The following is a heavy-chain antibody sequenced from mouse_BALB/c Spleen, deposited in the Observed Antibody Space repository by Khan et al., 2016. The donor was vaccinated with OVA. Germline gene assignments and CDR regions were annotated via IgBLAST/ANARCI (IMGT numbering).Heavy chain of an antibody. Sequence: EVKLLESGPGLVKPSQSLSLTCTVTGYSITSGYAWNWIRQFPGNKLEWMGYISYSGVTSYTPSLKSRISITRATSKNQFFLQLNSVTTEDTATYYGARGNYYGYNFDDWGQGTTLTVSS. V-gene: IGHV3-2*02. CDR1: GYSITSGYA. J-gene: IGHJ2*01. CDR2: ISYSGVT. CDR3: ARGNYYGYNFDD. D-gene: IGHD1-2*01.